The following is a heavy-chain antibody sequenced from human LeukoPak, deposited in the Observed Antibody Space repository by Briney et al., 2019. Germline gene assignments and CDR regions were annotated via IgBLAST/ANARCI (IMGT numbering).Heavy chain of an antibody. D-gene: IGHD2-2*01. CDR3: ARRYCSSTSCYYFDY. CDR1: GYSFTSYW. CDR2: IYPGDSDT. Sequence: GESLKISCKGSGYSFTSYWIGWVRQMPGKGLEWMGIIYPGDSDTRHSPSFQGQVPISADKSTSTAYLQWSSLKASDPAMYYCARRYCSSTSCYYFDYWGQGTLVTVSS. V-gene: IGHV5-51*01. J-gene: IGHJ4*02.